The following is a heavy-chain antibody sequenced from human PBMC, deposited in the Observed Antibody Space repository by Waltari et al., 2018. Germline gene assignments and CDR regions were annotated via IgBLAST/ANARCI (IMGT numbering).Heavy chain of an antibody. CDR1: GGTFSSYA. CDR3: AREYCSGGSCALDY. V-gene: IGHV1-69*13. CDR2: IIPIFGTA. J-gene: IGHJ4*02. D-gene: IGHD2-15*01. Sequence: QVQLVQSGAEVKKPGSSGKVSCKASGGTFSSYATSWVRQAPGQGLEWMEGIIPIFGTANYAQKFQGRVTITADESTSTAYMELSSLRSEDTAVYYCAREYCSGGSCALDYWGQGTLVTVSS.